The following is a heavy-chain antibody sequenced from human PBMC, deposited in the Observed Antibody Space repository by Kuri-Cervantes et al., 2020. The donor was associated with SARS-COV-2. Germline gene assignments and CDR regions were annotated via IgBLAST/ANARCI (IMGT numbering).Heavy chain of an antibody. CDR2: IYYSGST. D-gene: IGHD3-10*01. J-gene: IGHJ4*02. CDR3: ARGQRITMVRGVMGFDY. Sequence: GSLRLSCTVSGGSISTYYWSWIRQPPGKGLEWIGYIYYSGSTTYNPSLKSRVTISVDTSKNQFSLKLSSVTAADTAVYYCARGQRITMVRGVMGFDYWGQGTLVTVSS. CDR1: GGSISTYY. V-gene: IGHV4-59*12.